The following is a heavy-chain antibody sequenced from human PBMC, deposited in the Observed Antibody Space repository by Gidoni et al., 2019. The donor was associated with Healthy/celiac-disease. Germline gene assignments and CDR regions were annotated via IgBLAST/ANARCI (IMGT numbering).Heavy chain of an antibody. Sequence: EVQLVESGGGLVQPGRSLRLSCAASGLTFVDYAMHWVRQAPGKGLEWVSGISWNSGSIGYADSVKGRFTISRDNAKNSLYLQMNSLRAEDTALYYCAKDAEYYGSGSYFDYWGQGTLVTVSS. CDR2: ISWNSGSI. J-gene: IGHJ4*02. CDR3: AKDAEYYGSGSYFDY. D-gene: IGHD3-10*01. CDR1: GLTFVDYA. V-gene: IGHV3-9*01.